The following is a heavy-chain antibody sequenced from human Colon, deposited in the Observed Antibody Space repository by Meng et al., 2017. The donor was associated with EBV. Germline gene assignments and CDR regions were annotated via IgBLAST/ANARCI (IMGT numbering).Heavy chain of an antibody. V-gene: IGHV3-30-3*01. CDR3: ARERDITFWYFDY. CDR2: ISSDGNTK. CDR1: GFTFSSYS. J-gene: IGHJ4*02. D-gene: IGHD3-16*01. Sequence: VHLGGSGGGVVQPGRSLRLSCAASGFTFSSYSMHWVRQAPGKGLEWVAVISSDGNTKYYADSVKGRFTISRDNSKSTVFLQANSLRPEDTAIYYCARERDITFWYFDYWVQGALVTVSS.